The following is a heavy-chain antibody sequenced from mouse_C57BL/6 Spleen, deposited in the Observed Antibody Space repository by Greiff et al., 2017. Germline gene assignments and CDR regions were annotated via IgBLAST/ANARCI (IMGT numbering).Heavy chain of an antibody. CDR1: GYTFTSYW. CDR2: IDPSDSYT. J-gene: IGHJ2*01. V-gene: IGHV1-69*01. Sequence: VQLQQPGAELVMPGASVKLSCKASGYTFTSYWMHWVKQRPGQGLEWIGEIDPSDSYTNYNQKFKGKSTLTVDKSSSTAYMQLSSLTSEDSAVYYCARSVTTVVATDYWGQGTTLTVSS. D-gene: IGHD1-1*01. CDR3: ARSVTTVVATDY.